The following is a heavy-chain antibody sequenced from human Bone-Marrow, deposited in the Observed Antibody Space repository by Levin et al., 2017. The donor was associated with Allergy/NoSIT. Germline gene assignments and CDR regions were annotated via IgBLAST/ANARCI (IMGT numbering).Heavy chain of an antibody. Sequence: ETLSLTCVGSGFTFENYVMNWVRQSPGKGLQWVALTSWDGGATYYADSVRGRFIISRDNTENALYLDMGSLRADDTAVYYCARGRISESYLDSWGQGTPVAVSS. CDR2: TSWDGGAT. D-gene: IGHD6-19*01. CDR1: GFTFENYV. J-gene: IGHJ4*02. V-gene: IGHV3-43D*03. CDR3: ARGRISESYLDS.